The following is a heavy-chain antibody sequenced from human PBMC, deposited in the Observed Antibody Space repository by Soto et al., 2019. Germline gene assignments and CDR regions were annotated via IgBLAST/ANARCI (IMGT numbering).Heavy chain of an antibody. Sequence: QVQLMQSGAEVRKPGSSVTVSCKASGGTFSSNPISWVRQAPGQGHEWMGGIIPIFATPHYGRRFLDRVTLTADKSTNTAYMELTGLTSADTAIYYCARDLSAVKRFESFKYYRMDVWGQGTTVTVS. J-gene: IGHJ6*02. D-gene: IGHD3-3*01. CDR2: IIPIFATP. V-gene: IGHV1-69*06. CDR3: ARDLSAVKRFESFKYYRMDV. CDR1: GGTFSSNP.